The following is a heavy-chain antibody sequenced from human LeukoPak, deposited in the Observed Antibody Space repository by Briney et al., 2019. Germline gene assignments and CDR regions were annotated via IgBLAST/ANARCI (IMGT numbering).Heavy chain of an antibody. CDR2: IYYSGST. J-gene: IGHJ3*02. Sequence: KPSETLSLTCTVSGGSISSSSYYWGWIRQPPGKGLEGIGSIYYSGSTYYNPSLKSRVTISVDTSKNQFSLKLSSVTAADTAVYYCARQKGGTRNPFHIWGQGTMVTVSS. D-gene: IGHD1-26*01. CDR3: ARQKGGTRNPFHI. V-gene: IGHV4-39*01. CDR1: GGSISSSSYY.